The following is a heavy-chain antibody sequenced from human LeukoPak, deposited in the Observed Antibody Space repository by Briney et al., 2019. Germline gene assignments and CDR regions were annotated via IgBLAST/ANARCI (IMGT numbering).Heavy chain of an antibody. V-gene: IGHV3-15*01. D-gene: IGHD5-18*01. J-gene: IGHJ4*02. CDR1: GFTFSSYS. CDR3: TTPFVFGYNHGFEARY. CDR2: IKSKTDGATT. Sequence: PGGSLRLSCAASGFTFSSYSMNWVRQAPGKGLEWVGRIKSKTDGATTDYAAPVKGRFTISRDDSKNTLYLQMSSLKTEDTAVYYCTTPFVFGYNHGFEARYWGQGTLVTVSS.